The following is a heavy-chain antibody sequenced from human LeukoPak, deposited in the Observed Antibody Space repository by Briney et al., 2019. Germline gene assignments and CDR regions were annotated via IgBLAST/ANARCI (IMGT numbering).Heavy chain of an antibody. CDR3: AKGGWLEKD. Sequence: SGGSLRLSCAASEFTLSTYVMNWVRQAPGKGLEWVSAISGYTYYADSVKGRFTISRDNSKNTLYLQMNSLRAEDTAVYYCAKGGWLEKDWGQGTLVTVSS. CDR1: EFTLSTYV. CDR2: ISGYT. J-gene: IGHJ1*01. D-gene: IGHD3-22*01. V-gene: IGHV3-23*01.